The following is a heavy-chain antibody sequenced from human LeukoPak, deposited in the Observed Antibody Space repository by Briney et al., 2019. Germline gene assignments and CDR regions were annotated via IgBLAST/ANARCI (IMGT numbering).Heavy chain of an antibody. J-gene: IGHJ4*02. V-gene: IGHV3-74*01. CDR1: GFTFSSYW. CDR3: TRGSEWTSGVSDY. D-gene: IGHD3-3*01. Sequence: GGSLRLSCVASGFTFSSYWMHWVRQDPRKGLVWVSRINGDGRNINYADSVRGRFTISRDNAKNTLYLQMNTLRVEDTAVYYCTRGSEWTSGVSDYWGQGTLVTVSS. CDR2: INGDGRNI.